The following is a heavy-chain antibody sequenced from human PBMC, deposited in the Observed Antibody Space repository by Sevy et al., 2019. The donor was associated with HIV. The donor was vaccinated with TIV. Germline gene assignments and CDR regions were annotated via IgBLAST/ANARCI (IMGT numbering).Heavy chain of an antibody. V-gene: IGHV3-23*01. CDR1: GFTLSTYA. D-gene: IGHD2-21*01. CDR2: LRGSDGST. Sequence: GGSLRLSCEASGFTLSTYAMSWVRLPPGKGLEWVSDLRGSDGSTEYADSVKGRFTISTDKSKNTLYVQMNSLRAEDTAVYYCAKVRCGSACFYAMDVWGQGTTVTVSS. J-gene: IGHJ6*02. CDR3: AKVRCGSACFYAMDV.